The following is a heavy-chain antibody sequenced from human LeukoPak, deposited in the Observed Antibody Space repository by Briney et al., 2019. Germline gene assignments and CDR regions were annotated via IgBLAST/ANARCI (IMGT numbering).Heavy chain of an antibody. Sequence: GGSLRLSCAASGFTFSSNAMHWVRRAPGKGLEWVAVISYDASNKYYADSVKGRSTISRDNSKDTLYPQMNSLRGEDTSVYYCARGSGSSTRGWFDPWGQGTLVTVSS. CDR2: ISYDASNK. CDR1: GFTFSSNA. J-gene: IGHJ5*02. CDR3: ARGSGSSTRGWFDP. D-gene: IGHD6-13*01. V-gene: IGHV3-30-3*01.